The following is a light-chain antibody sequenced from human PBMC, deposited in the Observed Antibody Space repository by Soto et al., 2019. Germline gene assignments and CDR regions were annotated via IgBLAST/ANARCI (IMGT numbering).Light chain of an antibody. CDR3: QSYDSSLSGHVV. V-gene: IGLV1-40*01. CDR2: GNS. J-gene: IGLJ2*01. Sequence: QSALTQPPSVSGAPGQRVTISCTGSSSNIGAGYDVHWYQQLPGTAPKLLIYGNSNRPSGVPDRFSGSKSGTSASLAITGLRAEDEADYYCQSYDSSLSGHVVFGGGTKLTVL. CDR1: SSNIGAGYD.